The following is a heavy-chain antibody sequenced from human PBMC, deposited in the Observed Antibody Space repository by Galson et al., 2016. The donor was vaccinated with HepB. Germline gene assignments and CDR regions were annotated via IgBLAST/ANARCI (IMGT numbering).Heavy chain of an antibody. CDR2: IGGSSGRT. CDR1: GFAFRSFA. J-gene: IGHJ4*02. CDR3: ARDGGYSYGSFDH. V-gene: IGHV3-23*01. D-gene: IGHD5-18*01. Sequence: SLRLSCAASGFAFRSFAMTWVRQAPGKGLDWVSGIGGSSGRTAYADYVKGRFTISRDNWKNTLYLQMDSLRAEDSAIYYCARDGGYSYGSFDHWGQGTLVTVSS.